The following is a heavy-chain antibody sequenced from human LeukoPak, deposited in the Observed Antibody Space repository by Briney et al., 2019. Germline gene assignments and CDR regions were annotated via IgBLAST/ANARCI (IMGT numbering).Heavy chain of an antibody. CDR3: ARSRWLQYDFDY. D-gene: IGHD5-24*01. CDR1: GGSVSSGSYY. CDR2: IYYSGST. Sequence: SKTLSLTCTVSGGSVSSGSYYWSWIWQPPGKGLEWIGYIYYSGSTNYNPSLKSRVTISVDTSKNQFSLKLSSVTAADTAVYYCARSRWLQYDFDYWGQGTLVTVSS. V-gene: IGHV4-61*01. J-gene: IGHJ4*02.